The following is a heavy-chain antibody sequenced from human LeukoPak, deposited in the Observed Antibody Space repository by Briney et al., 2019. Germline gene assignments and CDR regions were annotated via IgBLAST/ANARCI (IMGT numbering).Heavy chain of an antibody. CDR2: MNPNSGNT. CDR1: GYTFTSYD. V-gene: IGHV1-8*01. J-gene: IGHJ4*02. Sequence: GASVKVSCKASGYTFTSYDINWVRQANGQGLEWMGWMNPNSGNTGYAQKFQGRVTMTRNTSISTAYMELSSLRSEDTAVYYCARGGLRGYSYGLGYWGQGTLVTVSS. CDR3: ARGGLRGYSYGLGY. D-gene: IGHD5-18*01.